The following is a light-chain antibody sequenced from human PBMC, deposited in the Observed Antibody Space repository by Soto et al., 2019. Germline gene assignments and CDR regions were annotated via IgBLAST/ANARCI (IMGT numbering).Light chain of an antibody. CDR1: SSNIGTSS. Sequence: QSVLTRPHSASGTPGQRVTISCSGSSSNIGTSSVHWFQQLPGTALKLLISTTNQRPSGVPERFSGSKSGTSASLAISGLQSEDEADYYCAAWDDSLNGHVFGTGTKVTVL. J-gene: IGLJ1*01. CDR3: AAWDDSLNGHV. V-gene: IGLV1-44*01. CDR2: TTN.